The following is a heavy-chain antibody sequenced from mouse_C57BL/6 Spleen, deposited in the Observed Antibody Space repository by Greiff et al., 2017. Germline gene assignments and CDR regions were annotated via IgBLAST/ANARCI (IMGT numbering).Heavy chain of an antibody. CDR3: ARWYNGSSYAMDY. CDR1: GYTFTSYW. D-gene: IGHD1-1*01. V-gene: IGHV1-69*01. CDR2: IDPSDSYT. Sequence: QVQLQQPGAELVMPGASVKLSCKASGYTFTSYWMHWVKQRPGQGLEWIGEIDPSDSYTNYNQKFKGKSTLTVDKSSSTAYMQLSSLTSEDSAVYYCARWYNGSSYAMDYWGQGTSVTVSS. J-gene: IGHJ4*01.